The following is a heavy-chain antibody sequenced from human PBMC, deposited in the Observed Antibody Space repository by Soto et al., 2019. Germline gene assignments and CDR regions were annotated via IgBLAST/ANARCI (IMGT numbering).Heavy chain of an antibody. CDR1: GGSFSAYY. V-gene: IGHV4-34*01. D-gene: IGHD2-2*01. CDR2: SHHSGTA. Sequence: QVQLQQWGAGLLKPSETLSLTCAVYGGSFSAYYWSWVRQPPGKGLEWVGESHHSGTAIYNPSLKSRVTISLDTSKNQSSVKVTSVTAADTAVYFCAGSKWFLPAGRSRTNRFDAWGQGTLVTVSS. CDR3: AGSKWFLPAGRSRTNRFDA. J-gene: IGHJ5*02.